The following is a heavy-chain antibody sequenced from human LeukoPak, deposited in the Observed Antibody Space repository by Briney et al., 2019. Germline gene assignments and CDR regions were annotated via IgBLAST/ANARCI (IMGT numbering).Heavy chain of an antibody. CDR1: GGSIRNYY. J-gene: IGHJ5*02. D-gene: IGHD6-19*01. V-gene: IGHV4-59*08. CDR2: IYNSGST. Sequence: SETLSLTCTVSGGSIRNYYWSWIRQPPGKGLEWIGYIYNSGSTNYNPSLKSRVTISADTSKNQFSLRLTSVTAADTAVYYCARHRSNRQWLVPPQAGFDPWGQGTLVTVSS. CDR3: ARHRSNRQWLVPPQAGFDP.